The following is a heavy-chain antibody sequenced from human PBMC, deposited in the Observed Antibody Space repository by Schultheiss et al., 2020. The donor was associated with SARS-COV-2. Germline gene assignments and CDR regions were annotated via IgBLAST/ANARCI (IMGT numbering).Heavy chain of an antibody. V-gene: IGHV4-31*01. D-gene: IGHD3-10*01. J-gene: IGHJ4*02. Sequence: SETLSLTCTVSGGSISSGGYYWSWIRQHPGKGLEWIGYIYYSGSTYYNPSLKSLVTISVDTSKNQFSLKLSSVTAADTAVYYCARLFSGSGSSDYWGQGTLVTVSS. CDR3: ARLFSGSGSSDY. CDR1: GGSISSGGYY. CDR2: IYYSGST.